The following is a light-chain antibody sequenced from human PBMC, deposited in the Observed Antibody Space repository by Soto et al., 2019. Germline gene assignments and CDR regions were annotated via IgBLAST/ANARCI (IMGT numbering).Light chain of an antibody. CDR3: QQSYSTSAT. Sequence: DIQMTQSPSSLSASVGDRVTITCRASQGISSYLNWYQQKPGKAPKLLIYAASSLQSGVPSRFSGSGSGTDFTLTISSLQPEDFATYYCQQSYSTSATFGQGTKVDI. J-gene: IGKJ1*01. CDR1: QGISSY. V-gene: IGKV1-39*01. CDR2: AAS.